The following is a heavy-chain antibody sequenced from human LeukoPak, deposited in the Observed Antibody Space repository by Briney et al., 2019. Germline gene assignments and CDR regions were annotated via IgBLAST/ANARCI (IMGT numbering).Heavy chain of an antibody. V-gene: IGHV4-59*11. CDR1: GGSISGHY. D-gene: IGHD4-23*01. CDR3: ARDSETYGGNPEGAFDI. Sequence: PSETLSLTCTVSGGSISGHYWGWIRQPPGKGLEWIGYIYFTGKTNYNPSLKGRVTFSVVASNSQISLQLNSVTAADTAVYYCARDSETYGGNPEGAFDIWGQGTMVTVSS. CDR2: IYFTGKT. J-gene: IGHJ3*02.